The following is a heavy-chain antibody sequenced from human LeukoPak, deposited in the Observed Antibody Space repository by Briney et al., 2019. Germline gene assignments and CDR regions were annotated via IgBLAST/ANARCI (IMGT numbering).Heavy chain of an antibody. V-gene: IGHV4-39*07. Sequence: SETLSLTCTVSGGSILSSSYYWGWIRQPPGKGLEWIGSIYYSGTTYYNPSLKSRVTISVDTSKNQFSLKLSSVTAADTAVYYCASTLGRFDWLLPLDYWGQGTLVTVSS. CDR3: ASTLGRFDWLLPLDY. D-gene: IGHD3-9*01. J-gene: IGHJ4*02. CDR1: GGSILSSSYY. CDR2: IYYSGTT.